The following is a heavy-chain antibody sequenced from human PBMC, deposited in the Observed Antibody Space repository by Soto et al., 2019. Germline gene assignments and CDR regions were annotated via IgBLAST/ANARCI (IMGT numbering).Heavy chain of an antibody. CDR1: GFTFSSYA. CDR3: AKSRRELRNTPHAFDI. J-gene: IGHJ3*02. V-gene: IGHV3-23*01. CDR2: ISGSGGST. Sequence: GGSLRLSCAASGFTFSSYAMSWVRQAPGKGLEWVSAISGSGGSTYYADSVKGRFTISRDNSKNTLYLQMNSPRAEDTAVYYCAKSRRELRNTPHAFDIWGQGTMVTVSS. D-gene: IGHD1-26*01.